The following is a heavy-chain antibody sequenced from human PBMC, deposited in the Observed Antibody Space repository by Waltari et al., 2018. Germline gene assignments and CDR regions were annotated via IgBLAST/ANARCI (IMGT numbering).Heavy chain of an antibody. CDR3: ARDQFYSGSRGYFDY. D-gene: IGHD1-26*01. CDR1: GYTFTSYY. J-gene: IGHJ4*02. V-gene: IGHV1-2*02. Sequence: QVQLVQSGAEVKKPGASVKVSCKASGYTFTSYYIHWVRQAPGQGLEWMGVLNPYSGDINYAQTFQGRVTITRDTSVNTAYMEVSRLRSDDTAVYYCARDQFYSGSRGYFDYWGQGTLVTVSS. CDR2: LNPYSGDI.